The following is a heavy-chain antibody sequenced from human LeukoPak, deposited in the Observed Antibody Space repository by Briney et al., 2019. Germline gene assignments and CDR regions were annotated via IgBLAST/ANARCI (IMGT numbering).Heavy chain of an antibody. V-gene: IGHV3-23*01. CDR3: ARGLRYGSTYYFDY. CDR1: GFTFSSYA. D-gene: IGHD5-12*01. J-gene: IGHJ4*02. Sequence: GGSLRLSCAASGFTFSSYAMTWVRQAPGKGLEWVSAISGSGGSTYYADSVKGRFTISRDNSQNTLYLQMSTLRADDTAVYYCARGLRYGSTYYFDYWGQGTLVTVSS. CDR2: ISGSGGST.